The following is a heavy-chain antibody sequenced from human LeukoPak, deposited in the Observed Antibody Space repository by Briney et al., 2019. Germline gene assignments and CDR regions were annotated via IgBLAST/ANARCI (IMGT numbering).Heavy chain of an antibody. CDR3: ARGTYYGSGSPRDLGYYYMDV. D-gene: IGHD3-10*01. J-gene: IGHJ6*03. V-gene: IGHV4-59*01. Sequence: PSETLSLTCTVSGGSISSYYWSWIRQPPGKGLEWIWYIYYSGSTNYNPSLKSRVTISVDTSKNQFSLKLSSVTAADAAVYYCARGTYYGSGSPRDLGYYYMDVWGKGTTVTVSS. CDR1: GGSISSYY. CDR2: IYYSGST.